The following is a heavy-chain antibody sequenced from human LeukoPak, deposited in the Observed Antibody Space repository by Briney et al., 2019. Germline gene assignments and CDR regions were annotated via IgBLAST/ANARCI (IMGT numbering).Heavy chain of an antibody. D-gene: IGHD3-16*01. CDR3: ANLRLEG. CDR1: GFTFSSYA. J-gene: IGHJ4*02. Sequence: GGSLRLSCAASGFTFSSYAMSWVRQAPGKGLEWVSSISSSGGATYYADSVKGRFTISRDNAKNSLYLQMNSLRAEDTAVYYCANLRLEGWGQGTLVTVSS. V-gene: IGHV3-23*01. CDR2: ISSSGGAT.